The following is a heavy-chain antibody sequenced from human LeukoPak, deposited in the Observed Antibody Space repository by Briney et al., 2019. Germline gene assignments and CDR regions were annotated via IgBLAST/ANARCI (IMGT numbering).Heavy chain of an antibody. CDR2: IKSKANGGST. CDR1: GFTFSNAW. CDR3: ATSAPYCTNGVCYEGFDY. Sequence: GGSLRLSCAASGFTFSNAWLNWVRQAPGKGLEWVGRIKSKANGGSTEDTAPVRGRFIISRDDSMNTLYLQMNSLKIEDTAVYYCATSAPYCTNGVCYEGFDYWGQGTLVTVSS. J-gene: IGHJ4*02. V-gene: IGHV3-15*07. D-gene: IGHD2-8*01.